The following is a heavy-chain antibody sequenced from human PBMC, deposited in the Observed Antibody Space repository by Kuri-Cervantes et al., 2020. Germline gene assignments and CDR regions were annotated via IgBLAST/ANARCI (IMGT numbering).Heavy chain of an antibody. V-gene: IGHV3-53*01. CDR3: AKLGDFVDY. CDR1: GFTVSSYF. J-gene: IGHJ4*02. CDR2: LFAGGST. Sequence: GESLKISCAVSGFTVSSYFMAWVRQAPGKGLECASVLFAGGSTYYADSVKGRFTISRDNSKSTLYLQMNSLGAEDTALYYCAKLGDFVDYWGQGTLVTVSS. D-gene: IGHD3-16*01.